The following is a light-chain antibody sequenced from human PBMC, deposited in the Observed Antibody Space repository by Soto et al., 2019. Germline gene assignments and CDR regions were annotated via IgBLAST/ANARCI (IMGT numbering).Light chain of an antibody. CDR3: QQYNDWPLT. V-gene: IGKV3-15*01. Sequence: RVMPQSPVTLSVSPGERVTLSSRASQRVSRNLAWYQQKPGQAPSLLIYGAFTRATGIPARFSGTGSGTEFTLTISSLQSEDFALYYCQQYNDWPLTFGQGTKVDI. CDR2: GAF. CDR1: QRVSRN. J-gene: IGKJ1*01.